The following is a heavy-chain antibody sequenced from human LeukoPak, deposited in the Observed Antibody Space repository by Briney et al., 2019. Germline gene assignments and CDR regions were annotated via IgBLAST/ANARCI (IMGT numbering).Heavy chain of an antibody. CDR2: IWYDGSNK. CDR3: ARAGYGDPHFDF. Sequence: PRGSFRLSCAASGFTFSNYGMHWVGQAPGKGLEWVAAIWYDGSNKYYGDSVKGRFTISRDNSKNTLYLQMNSLRAEDTAAYYCARAGYGDPHFDFWGQGTLVTVSS. CDR1: GFTFSNYG. V-gene: IGHV3-33*01. J-gene: IGHJ4*02. D-gene: IGHD4-17*01.